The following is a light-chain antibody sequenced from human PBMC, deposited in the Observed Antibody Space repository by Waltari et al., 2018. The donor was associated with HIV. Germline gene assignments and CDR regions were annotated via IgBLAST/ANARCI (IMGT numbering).Light chain of an antibody. CDR1: RSNIGVGP. CDR3: AVWDDSLKVVL. J-gene: IGLJ2*01. CDR2: KNN. Sequence: QSVLTQPPSASETPGQSVAIFCSGRRSNIGVGPVNWYVTCPGTASKHLIYKNNQRPSGVPDPFSGSKSGTSASLAISGLQSEDEADYYCAVWDDSLKVVLFGGGTKLTVL. V-gene: IGLV1-44*01.